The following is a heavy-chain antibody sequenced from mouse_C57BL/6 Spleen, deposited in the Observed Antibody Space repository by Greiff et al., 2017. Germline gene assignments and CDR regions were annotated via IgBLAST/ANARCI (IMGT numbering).Heavy chain of an antibody. Sequence: VQLLQPGAELVMPGASVKLSCKASGYTFTSYWMHWVKQRPGQGLEWVGEIDPSDSYTNYTQKVKGKSTLTVDKSSSTAYRQRRGLASGDSAGYYGAGSRTGTYAMDYWGQGTSVTVSS. CDR3: AGSRTGTYAMDY. CDR2: IDPSDSYT. V-gene: IGHV1-69*01. J-gene: IGHJ4*01. D-gene: IGHD4-1*01. CDR1: GYTFTSYW.